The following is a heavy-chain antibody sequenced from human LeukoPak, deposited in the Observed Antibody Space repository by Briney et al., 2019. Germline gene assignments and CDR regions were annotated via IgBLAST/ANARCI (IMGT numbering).Heavy chain of an antibody. D-gene: IGHD3-16*02. CDR3: ARDTRGDYVWGSYRPLDY. CDR2: ISAYNGNT. V-gene: IGHV1-18*01. Sequence: ASVKVSCKASGYTFTSYGISWVRQAPGQGLEWMGWISAYNGNTNYAQKLQGRVTMTTDTSTSTAYMELRSLRSDDTAVYYCARDTRGDYVWGSYRPLDYWGQGTLVTVSS. CDR1: GYTFTSYG. J-gene: IGHJ4*02.